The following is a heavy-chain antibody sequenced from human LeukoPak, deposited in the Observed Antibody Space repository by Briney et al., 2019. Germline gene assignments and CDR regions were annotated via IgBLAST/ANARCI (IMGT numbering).Heavy chain of an antibody. CDR2: INWDAESI. Sequence: GGSLRLPCAASGFSFDDYGMSWVRQVPGKGLEWVSGINWDAESIGYAESVKGRFTITRDNAKNSLFLQMNSLRAEDTALYYCARLRGAQYYFYYYMDVWGKGTTVTVSS. CDR3: ARLRGAQYYFYYYMDV. J-gene: IGHJ6*03. D-gene: IGHD2/OR15-2a*01. CDR1: GFSFDDYG. V-gene: IGHV3-20*04.